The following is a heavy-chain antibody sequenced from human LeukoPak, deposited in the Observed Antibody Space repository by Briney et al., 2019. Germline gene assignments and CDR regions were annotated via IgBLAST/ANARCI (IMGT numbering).Heavy chain of an antibody. D-gene: IGHD1-26*01. CDR3: ARIPLISPGKNWFDP. CDR1: GGSISSYY. Sequence: SETLSLTCTVSGGSISSYYWSWIRQPPGKGLEWIGYIYYSGSTNYNPSLKSRVTMSVDTSKNQFSLKLSSVTAADTAVYYCARIPLISPGKNWFDPWGLGTLVTVSS. CDR2: IYYSGST. J-gene: IGHJ5*02. V-gene: IGHV4-59*01.